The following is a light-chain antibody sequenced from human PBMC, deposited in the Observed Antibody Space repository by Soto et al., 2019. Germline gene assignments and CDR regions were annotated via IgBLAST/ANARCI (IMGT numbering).Light chain of an antibody. V-gene: IGLV2-8*01. CDR2: EVS. Sequence: QSLLAQPPSASGSPGQSVTISCTGTSSDVGGYNYVSWYQQHPGKAPKLMIYEVSKRPSGVPDRFSGSKSGNTASLTVSGLQAEDEADYYCSSYAGSNINNYVFGTGTKVTVL. CDR1: SSDVGGYNY. CDR3: SSYAGSNINNYV. J-gene: IGLJ1*01.